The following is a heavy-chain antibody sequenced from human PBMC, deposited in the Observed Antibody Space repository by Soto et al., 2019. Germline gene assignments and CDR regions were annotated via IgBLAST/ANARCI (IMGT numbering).Heavy chain of an antibody. CDR3: AKDGGYSYGWSCYYYGMDV. CDR1: GFTFSSYA. J-gene: IGHJ6*02. CDR2: ISGSGGST. D-gene: IGHD5-18*01. V-gene: IGHV3-23*01. Sequence: GGSLRLSCAASGFTFSSYAMSWVRQAPGKGLEWVSAISGSGGSTYYADSVKGRFTISRDNSKNTLYLQMISLRAEGTAVYYCAKDGGYSYGWSCYYYGMDVWGQGTTVTVSS.